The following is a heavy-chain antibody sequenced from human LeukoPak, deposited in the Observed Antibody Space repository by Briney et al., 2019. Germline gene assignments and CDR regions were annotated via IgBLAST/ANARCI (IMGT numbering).Heavy chain of an antibody. CDR3: ARIGATGYQLLIGPFDY. Sequence: ASVKVSCKASGGTFSSYAISWVRQAPGQGLEWMGIINPSGGSTSYAQKFQGRVTMTRDTSTSTVYMELSSLRSEDTAVYYCARIGATGYQLLIGPFDYWGQGTLVTVSS. CDR2: INPSGGST. V-gene: IGHV1-46*01. D-gene: IGHD2-2*01. J-gene: IGHJ4*02. CDR1: GGTFSSYA.